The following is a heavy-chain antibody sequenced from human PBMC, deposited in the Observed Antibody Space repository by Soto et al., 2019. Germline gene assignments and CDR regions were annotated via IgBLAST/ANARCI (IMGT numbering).Heavy chain of an antibody. Sequence: GGSLRLSCAASGFTVSSNYMSWVRQAPGKGLEWVSVIYSGGSTYYADSVKGRFTISRDNSKNTLYLQMNSLRAEDTAVYYCARERVEGLGMDWYFDLWGRGTLVTVSS. J-gene: IGHJ2*01. D-gene: IGHD3-3*01. V-gene: IGHV3-66*02. CDR3: ARERVEGLGMDWYFDL. CDR2: IYSGGST. CDR1: GFTVSSNY.